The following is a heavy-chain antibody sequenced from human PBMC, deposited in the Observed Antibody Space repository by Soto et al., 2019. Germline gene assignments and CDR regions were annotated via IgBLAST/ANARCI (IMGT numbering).Heavy chain of an antibody. D-gene: IGHD3-16*01. CDR3: ARGPPFGGVISYYFDY. J-gene: IGHJ4*02. V-gene: IGHV4-31*03. Sequence: QVQLQESGPGLVKPSQTLSLTCTVSGGSISSGGYYWSWIRQHPGKGLEWIGYIYYSGSTYYNPSLRSRVNTSVETSKNQSSRKLSSVTAANTAVYYCARGPPFGGVISYYFDYWGQGTLVTVSS. CDR1: GGSISSGGYY. CDR2: IYYSGST.